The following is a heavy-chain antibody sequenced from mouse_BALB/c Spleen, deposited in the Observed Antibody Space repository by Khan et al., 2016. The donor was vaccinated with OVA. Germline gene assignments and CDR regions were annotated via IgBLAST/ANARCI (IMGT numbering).Heavy chain of an antibody. Sequence: QVQLQQSGAELARPGASVKMSCKASGYTFTNYTIHWVKQRPGQGLEWIGYINPSSGYTNYNQNYNDKATLTTDRSSSTAYMQLSWLTSDDSAVYYCVRIPLPPYHFDYWGQGTTLTVSS. V-gene: IGHV1-4*01. CDR1: GYTFTNYT. CDR2: INPSSGYT. CDR3: VRIPLPPYHFDY. J-gene: IGHJ2*01.